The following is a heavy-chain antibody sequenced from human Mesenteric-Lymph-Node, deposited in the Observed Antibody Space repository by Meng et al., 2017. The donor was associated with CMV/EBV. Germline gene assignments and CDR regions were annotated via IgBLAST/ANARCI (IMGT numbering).Heavy chain of an antibody. Sequence: SGPTLVKPPETLTLTCTVSGFSLSNARMGVSWIRQPPGKALEWLAHIFSNDEKSYSTSLKSRLTISKDTSKSQVVLTMTNMDPVDTATYYCARIPGVVVVPAAIRGDYYYYGMDVWGQGTTVTVSS. D-gene: IGHD2-2*02. CDR2: IFSNDEK. V-gene: IGHV2-26*01. CDR1: GFSLSNARMG. J-gene: IGHJ6*02. CDR3: ARIPGVVVVPAAIRGDYYYYGMDV.